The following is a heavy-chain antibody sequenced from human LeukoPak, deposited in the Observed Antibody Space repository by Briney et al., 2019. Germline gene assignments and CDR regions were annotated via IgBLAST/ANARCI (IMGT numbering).Heavy chain of an antibody. V-gene: IGHV3-66*01. D-gene: IGHD2/OR15-2a*01. CDR3: ARDLDVLYAFDI. CDR2: IYNGGST. Sequence: PGGSLRLSCAASGFTLSNNYMSWVRQAPGRGLEWVSVIYNGGSTYYADSVTGRFTISRDNSKNTLYLQMNSLRAEDTAVNYCARDLDVLYAFDIWGQGTKVTVSS. CDR1: GFTLSNNY. J-gene: IGHJ3*02.